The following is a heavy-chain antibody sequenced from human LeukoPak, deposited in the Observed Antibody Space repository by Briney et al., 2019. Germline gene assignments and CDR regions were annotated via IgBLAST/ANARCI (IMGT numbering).Heavy chain of an antibody. V-gene: IGHV3-20*04. CDR2: INWNGGST. J-gene: IGHJ6*03. D-gene: IGHD1-14*01. Sequence: GGSLRLSCAASGFTFDDYGMSWVRHAPGKGLEWVSGINWNGGSTGYADSVKGRFTISRDNAKNSLYLQMNSLRAEDTALYYCARRKVPIYYYMDVWGKGTTVTVSS. CDR3: ARRKVPIYYYMDV. CDR1: GFTFDDYG.